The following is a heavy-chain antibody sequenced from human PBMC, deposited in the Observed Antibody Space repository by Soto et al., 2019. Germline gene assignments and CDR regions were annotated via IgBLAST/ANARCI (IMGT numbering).Heavy chain of an antibody. CDR3: ARGIVVVPAARYGMDG. V-gene: IGHV1-69*13. Sequence: GASVEVSCKASGGTFSSYAISWVRQAPGQGLEWMGGIIPIFGTANYAQKFQGRVTITADESTSTAYMELSSLRSEDTAVYYCARGIVVVPAARYGMDGWGQGTTVTVSS. J-gene: IGHJ6*02. CDR1: GGTFSSYA. CDR2: IIPIFGTA. D-gene: IGHD2-2*01.